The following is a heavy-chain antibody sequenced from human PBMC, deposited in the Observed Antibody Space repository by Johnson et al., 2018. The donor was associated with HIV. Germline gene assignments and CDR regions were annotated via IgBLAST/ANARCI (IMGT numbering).Heavy chain of an antibody. J-gene: IGHJ3*02. Sequence: VQLVESGGGWVQPGGSLRLSCIASGFSFSSCAMNWVRQAPGKGLEWVSTINGGGGITYYADSVKGRFTISRDNSKNTVYLQMNSLRVEDTAVYYCARDPHIVVVTIIDTTMNAFDIWGQGTMVTVSS. CDR3: ARDPHIVVVTIIDTTMNAFDI. D-gene: IGHD2-21*02. V-gene: IGHV3-23*04. CDR1: GFSFSSCA. CDR2: INGGGGIT.